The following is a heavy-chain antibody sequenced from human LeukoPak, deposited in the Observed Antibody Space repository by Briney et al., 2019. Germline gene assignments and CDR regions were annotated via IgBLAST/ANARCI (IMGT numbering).Heavy chain of an antibody. CDR3: ARGRGVAVAGKEDY. CDR2: INWNGGST. Sequence: PGGSLRLSCAASGFTFDDYGMSWVRQAPGKGLEWVSGINWNGGSTGYADSVKGRCNISRDNAKNSLHLQMSSLRAEDTALYYCARGRGVAVAGKEDYWGQGTLVTVSS. J-gene: IGHJ4*02. CDR1: GFTFDDYG. D-gene: IGHD6-19*01. V-gene: IGHV3-20*04.